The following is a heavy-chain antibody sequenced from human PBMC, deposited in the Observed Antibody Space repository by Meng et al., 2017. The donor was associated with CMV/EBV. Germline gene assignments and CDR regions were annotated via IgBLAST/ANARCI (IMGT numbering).Heavy chain of an antibody. CDR2: IYYSGST. D-gene: IGHD3-3*01. J-gene: IGHJ6*02. CDR3: ARDHHTHGFLESYYGMDV. Sequence: SETLSLTCTVSGGSTSSSSYYWGWIRQPPGKGLEWIGSIYYSGSTYYNPSLKSRVTISVDTSKNQFSLKLSSVTAADTAVYYCARDHHTHGFLESYYGMDVWGQGTTVTVSS. CDR1: GGSTSSSSYY. V-gene: IGHV4-39*07.